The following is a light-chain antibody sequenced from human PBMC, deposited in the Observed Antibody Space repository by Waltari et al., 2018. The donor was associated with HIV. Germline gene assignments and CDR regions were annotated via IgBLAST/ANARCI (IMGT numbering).Light chain of an antibody. J-gene: IGKJ1*01. Sequence: DIQMTQSPSTLSASVGDRVTITCRASQSISTWLAWYQQKPGKAPNLLIYKASTLESGVPSRFSGSGSGTEFTLTISSLQPDDSATYYCQQYNSYSRTFGQGTKVEVK. CDR2: KAS. CDR1: QSISTW. V-gene: IGKV1-5*03. CDR3: QQYNSYSRT.